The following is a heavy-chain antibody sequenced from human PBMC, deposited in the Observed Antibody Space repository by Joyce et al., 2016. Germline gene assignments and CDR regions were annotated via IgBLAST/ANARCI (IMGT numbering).Heavy chain of an antibody. CDR1: GGSISTSNW. CDR3: ARVNKKYYDSSAYYLNWYFDL. J-gene: IGHJ2*01. CDR2: IDHSGST. V-gene: IGHV4-4*02. Sequence: QVQLQESGPGLVKPSGTLSLTCAVSGGSISTSNWWSWVRQPPGRGLEWIGEIDHSGSTNYSPFLRSRGTISVDKSKNQFSLKLSSMTAADTAVYYCARVNKKYYDSSAYYLNWYFDLWGRGTLVTVSS. D-gene: IGHD3-22*01.